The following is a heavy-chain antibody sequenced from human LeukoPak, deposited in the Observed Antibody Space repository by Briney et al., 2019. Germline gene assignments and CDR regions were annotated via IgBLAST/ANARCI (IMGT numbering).Heavy chain of an antibody. V-gene: IGHV3-7*01. CDR2: ISPDGKTK. J-gene: IGHJ4*02. D-gene: IGHD4-17*01. CDR3: ARDPAYGALDY. Sequence: GGSLRLSCAASGFTFSGSWMTWVRQAPGRGLQWVGNISPDGKTKNYVDSVKGRFTISRDNARNSLYLQINSLRVEDTSVHYCARDPAYGALDYWGQGTLVTVSS. CDR1: GFTFSGSW.